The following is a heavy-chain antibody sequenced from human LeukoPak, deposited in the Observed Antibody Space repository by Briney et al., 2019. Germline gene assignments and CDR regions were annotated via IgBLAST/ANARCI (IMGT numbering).Heavy chain of an antibody. CDR3: ARAGGTNGVDDYMDV. D-gene: IGHD2-8*01. V-gene: IGHV1-8*01. Sequence: ASVKVSCKASGHTFTSYDINWVRQATGQGLEWMGWMNPNSGNTGYAQKFQGRVTMTRNTSISTAYMELSSLRSEDTAVYYCARAGGTNGVDDYMDVWGKGTTVTVSS. CDR1: GHTFTSYD. CDR2: MNPNSGNT. J-gene: IGHJ6*03.